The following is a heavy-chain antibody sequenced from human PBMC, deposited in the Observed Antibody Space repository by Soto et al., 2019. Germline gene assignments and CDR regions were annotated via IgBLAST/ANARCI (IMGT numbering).Heavy chain of an antibody. V-gene: IGHV4-34*01. Sequence: SETLSLTCAVYGGSFSGYYWSWIRQPPGKGLEWIGEINHSGSTNYNPSLKSRVTISVDTSKNQFSLKLSSVTAADTAVYYCARQQYGYPFDYWGQGTLVTVSS. CDR3: ARQQYGYPFDY. CDR2: INHSGST. CDR1: GGSFSGYY. D-gene: IGHD5-18*01. J-gene: IGHJ4*02.